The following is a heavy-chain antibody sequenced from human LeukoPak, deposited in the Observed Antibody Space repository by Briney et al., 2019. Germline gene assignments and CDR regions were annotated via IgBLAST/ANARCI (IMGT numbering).Heavy chain of an antibody. CDR2: ISYDGSNK. Sequence: GGSLRLSCAASGFTFSSYGMHWVRQAPGKGLEWVTAISYDGSNKYYADSVKGRFTISRDNSKNTLYVQMNSLRAGDTAVYYCARDRSGAFDIWGQGTMVTVSS. CDR3: ARDRSGAFDI. CDR1: GFTFSSYG. V-gene: IGHV3-30*03. J-gene: IGHJ3*02. D-gene: IGHD3-3*01.